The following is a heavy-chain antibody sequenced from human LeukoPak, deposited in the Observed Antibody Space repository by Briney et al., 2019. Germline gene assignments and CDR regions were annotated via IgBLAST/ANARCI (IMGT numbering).Heavy chain of an antibody. CDR3: AKDLDTMVRGAPNY. J-gene: IGHJ4*02. Sequence: PGGSLRLSCAASGFTFSSYAMSWVRQAPGKGLEWVSAISGSGGSTYYADAVKGRFTISRDNSKNTLYLQMNSLSAEDTAVYYCAKDLDTMVRGAPNYWGQGTLVTVSS. D-gene: IGHD3-10*01. CDR1: GFTFSSYA. V-gene: IGHV3-23*01. CDR2: ISGSGGST.